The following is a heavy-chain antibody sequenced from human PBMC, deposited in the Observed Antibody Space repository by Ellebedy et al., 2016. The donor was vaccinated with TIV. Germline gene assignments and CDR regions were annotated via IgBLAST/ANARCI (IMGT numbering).Heavy chain of an antibody. V-gene: IGHV4-34*01. Sequence: MPSETLSLTCAVYGGSFSGYYWSWIRQPPGKGLEWIGEINHSGSTNYNPSLKSRVTISVDTSKNQFSLKLRSVTAADTAVYYCARGLRGIAYQQIPYYWGQGTLVTVSS. CDR3: ARGLRGIAYQQIPYY. D-gene: IGHD6-13*01. CDR1: GGSFSGYY. CDR2: INHSGST. J-gene: IGHJ4*02.